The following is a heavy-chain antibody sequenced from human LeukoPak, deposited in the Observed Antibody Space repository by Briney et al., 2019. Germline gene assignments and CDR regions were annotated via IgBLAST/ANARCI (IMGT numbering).Heavy chain of an antibody. CDR1: GFTFSSYW. J-gene: IGHJ4*02. V-gene: IGHV3-53*01. CDR2: IYSGGST. CDR3: ATYYYDSSGLY. Sequence: GGSLRLSCAASGFTFSSYWMSWVRQAPGKGLEWVSVIYSGGSTYYADSVKGRFTISRDNSKNTLYLQMNSLRAEDTAVYYCATYYYDSSGLYWGQGTLVTVSS. D-gene: IGHD3-22*01.